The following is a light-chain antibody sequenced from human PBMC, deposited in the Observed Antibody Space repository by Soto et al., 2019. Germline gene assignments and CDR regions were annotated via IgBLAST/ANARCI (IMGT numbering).Light chain of an antibody. J-gene: IGLJ1*01. CDR2: DVS. V-gene: IGLV2-14*03. Sequence: QSALTQPASVSGSPGQSITISCTGTSSDVGGYNYVSWYQQHPGKAPKLMIYDVSNRPSGVSNRVSGSKSGNTASLTISGLQAEDEADYYCRSYTSSSTLLYVFGTGTKLTVL. CDR3: RSYTSSSTLLYV. CDR1: SSDVGGYNY.